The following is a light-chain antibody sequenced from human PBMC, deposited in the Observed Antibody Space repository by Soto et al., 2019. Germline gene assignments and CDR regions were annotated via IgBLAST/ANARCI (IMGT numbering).Light chain of an antibody. CDR1: QSLLHSNGYNY. CDR3: MQALHPYT. CDR2: LGS. J-gene: IGKJ2*01. V-gene: IGKV2-28*01. Sequence: DIVMTQSPLSLPVTPGEPASISCRSSQSLLHSNGYNYLDWYLQKPGQSPQLLIYLGSNRASGVPDRFRGSGSGTDFTLKISRVEAEDVGVYYFMQALHPYTFGQGTKLEIK.